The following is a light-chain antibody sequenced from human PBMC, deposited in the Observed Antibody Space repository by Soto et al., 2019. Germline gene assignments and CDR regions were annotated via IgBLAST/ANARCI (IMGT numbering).Light chain of an antibody. CDR3: QQFSSYPLT. Sequence: EIVLTQSPGTLSLSPVEIGTVSFMASQSVSSIYLAWYQQKPGQAPRLLIYDASSRATGIPDRFSGGGSGTDFTLTISRLEPEDFAVYYCQQFSSYPLTFGGGTKVDIK. CDR1: QSVSSIY. V-gene: IGKV3-20*01. CDR2: DAS. J-gene: IGKJ4*01.